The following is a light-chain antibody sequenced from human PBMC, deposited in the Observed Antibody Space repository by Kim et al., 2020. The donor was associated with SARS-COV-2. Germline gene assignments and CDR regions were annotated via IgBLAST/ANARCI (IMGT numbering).Light chain of an antibody. CDR2: DAS. CDR3: QQRSNWPPWT. Sequence: GERENIDGRDSKSVSSYLAWYKQKPGQATRHLSDDASKRDNGIPDRVSGSGSGTDFTITISSLEPEDFAVDYCQQRSNWPPWTFGQGTKVDIK. J-gene: IGKJ1*01. CDR1: KSVSSY. V-gene: IGKV3-11*01.